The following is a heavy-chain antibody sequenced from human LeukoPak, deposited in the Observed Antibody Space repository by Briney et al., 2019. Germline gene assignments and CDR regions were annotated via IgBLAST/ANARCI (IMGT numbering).Heavy chain of an antibody. Sequence: GGSLRLSCAASGFTFSSYAMSWVRQAPGKGLEWVANIKQDGSEKYYVDSVKGRFTISRDNAKNSLYLQMNSLRAEDTAVYYCARDPSDYYGSGCYYMDVWGKGTTVTVSS. CDR1: GFTFSSYA. V-gene: IGHV3-7*01. D-gene: IGHD3-10*01. CDR2: IKQDGSEK. CDR3: ARDPSDYYGSGCYYMDV. J-gene: IGHJ6*03.